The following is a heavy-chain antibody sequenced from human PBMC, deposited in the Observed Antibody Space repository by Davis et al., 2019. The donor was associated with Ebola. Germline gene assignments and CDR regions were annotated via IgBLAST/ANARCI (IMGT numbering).Heavy chain of an antibody. CDR1: GFTFSSYG. J-gene: IGHJ6*03. D-gene: IGHD1-26*01. CDR2: IRYDGSNK. CDR3: AKFYSGSYYDYYYYMDV. Sequence: PGGSLRLSCAASGFTFSSYGMHWVRQAPGKGLEWVAFIRYDGSNKYYADSVKGRFTISRDNSKNTLYLQMNSLRAEDTAVYYCAKFYSGSYYDYYYYMDVWGKGTTVTVSS. V-gene: IGHV3-30*02.